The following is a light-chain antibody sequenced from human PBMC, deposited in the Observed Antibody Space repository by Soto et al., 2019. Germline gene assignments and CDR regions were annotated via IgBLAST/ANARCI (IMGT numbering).Light chain of an antibody. Sequence: EIVMTQSPATLSVSPGETATLSCRASQSVSSYLAWYQEKPGRAPRLLIHDSSTRAAGIPARISGSGSGTDFTLTISSLQSEDLAIYYCQQYDDWPITFDQGTRLEIK. CDR3: QQYDDWPIT. J-gene: IGKJ5*01. CDR1: QSVSSY. CDR2: DSS. V-gene: IGKV3-15*01.